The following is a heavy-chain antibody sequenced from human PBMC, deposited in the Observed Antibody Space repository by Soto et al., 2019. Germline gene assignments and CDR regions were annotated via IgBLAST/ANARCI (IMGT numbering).Heavy chain of an antibody. Sequence: SETLSLTCTVSGGSISSYYWSWIRQPPGKGLEWIGYIYYSGSTNYNPSLKSRVTISVDTSKNQFSLKLSSVTAADTAVYYCARLRWLAGYKWFDPWGQGTLVTVSS. CDR2: IYYSGST. CDR1: GGSISSYY. D-gene: IGHD4-17*01. J-gene: IGHJ5*02. V-gene: IGHV4-59*01. CDR3: ARLRWLAGYKWFDP.